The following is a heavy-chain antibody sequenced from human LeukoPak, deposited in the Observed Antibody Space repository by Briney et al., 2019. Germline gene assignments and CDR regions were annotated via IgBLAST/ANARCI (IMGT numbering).Heavy chain of an antibody. Sequence: SETLSLTCAVSGYSISSGYHWAWIRPPPGKGPELIGSIYYRGNAYYNPSLKSRVTISLDTSKNQFSLKLSSVTAADTAVYYCARGMGYYRMDVWGKGTTVIVSS. D-gene: IGHD1-14*01. V-gene: IGHV4-38-2*01. CDR3: ARGMGYYRMDV. CDR1: GYSISSGYH. J-gene: IGHJ6*04. CDR2: IYYRGNA.